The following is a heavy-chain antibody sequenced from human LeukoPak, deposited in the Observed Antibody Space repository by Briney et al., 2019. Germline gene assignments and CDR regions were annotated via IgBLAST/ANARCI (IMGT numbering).Heavy chain of an antibody. D-gene: IGHD6-13*01. J-gene: IGHJ4*02. CDR2: IYTSGST. CDR1: GGSISSYY. CDR3: ARQPLVLLPYYFDY. V-gene: IGHV4-4*07. Sequence: RSSETLSLTCTVSGGSISSYYWSWIRQPAGKGLEWIGRIYTSGSTNYNPSLKSRVTMSVDTSKNQFSLKLSSVTAADTAVYYCARQPLVLLPYYFDYWGQGTLVTVSS.